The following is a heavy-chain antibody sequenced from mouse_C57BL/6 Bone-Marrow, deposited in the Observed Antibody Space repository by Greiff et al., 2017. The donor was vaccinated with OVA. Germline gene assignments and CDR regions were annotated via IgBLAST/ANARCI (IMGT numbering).Heavy chain of an antibody. Sequence: VQLQQSGAELVRPGTSVKLSCKASGYTFTSYWMPWVKQSPGQGLEWIGVIDPSDSYTNYNHKLKGKATLTVDTSSSTAYMQRSRLTSEDSAVYYCARMGVWAYSNPYCDYWGQGTTLTGS. V-gene: IGHV1-59*01. CDR1: GYTFTSYW. D-gene: IGHD2-5*01. CDR2: IDPSDSYT. J-gene: IGHJ2*01. CDR3: ARMGVWAYSNPYCDY.